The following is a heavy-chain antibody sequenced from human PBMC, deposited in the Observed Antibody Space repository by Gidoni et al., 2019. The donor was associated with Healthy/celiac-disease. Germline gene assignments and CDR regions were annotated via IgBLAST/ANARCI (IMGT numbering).Heavy chain of an antibody. J-gene: IGHJ6*02. CDR3: ARDWSALTTFGMDV. D-gene: IGHD4-17*01. V-gene: IGHV3-53*04. CDR1: GFTVSSIY. CDR2: MYSGGST. Sequence: EVQLVESGGGLVQPGGSLRLSCAASGFTVSSIYMSWVRQAPGKGLEWVSVMYSGGSTYYEDSVKGRFTISRHNSKNTLYLQMNSLRAEDTAVYYCARDWSALTTFGMDVWGQGTTVTVSS.